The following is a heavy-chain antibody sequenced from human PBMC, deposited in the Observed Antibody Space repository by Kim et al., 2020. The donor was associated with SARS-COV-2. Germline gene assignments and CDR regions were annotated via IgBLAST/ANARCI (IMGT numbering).Heavy chain of an antibody. Sequence: GGSLRLSCAASGFTFSSYGMHWVRQAPGKGLEWVAVISYDGSNKYYADSVKGRFTISRDNSKNTLYLQMNSLRAEDTAVYYCAKDQRITMVRGVIHADYFDYWGQGTLVTVSS. V-gene: IGHV3-30*18. CDR1: GFTFSSYG. D-gene: IGHD3-10*01. J-gene: IGHJ4*02. CDR2: ISYDGSNK. CDR3: AKDQRITMVRGVIHADYFDY.